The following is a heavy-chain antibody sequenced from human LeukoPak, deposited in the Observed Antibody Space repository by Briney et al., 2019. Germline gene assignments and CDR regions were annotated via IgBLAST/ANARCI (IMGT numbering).Heavy chain of an antibody. CDR1: GYSFTSYW. J-gene: IGHJ6*03. Sequence: GESLKISCKGSGYSFTSYWIGWVRQMPGKGLEWMGIIYPGDSDTRYSPPFQGQVTISADKSISTAYLQWSSLKASDTAMYYCARRGCGGDCYKYDYYYYMDVWGKGTTVTISS. CDR2: IYPGDSDT. V-gene: IGHV5-51*01. D-gene: IGHD2-21*02. CDR3: ARRGCGGDCYKYDYYYYMDV.